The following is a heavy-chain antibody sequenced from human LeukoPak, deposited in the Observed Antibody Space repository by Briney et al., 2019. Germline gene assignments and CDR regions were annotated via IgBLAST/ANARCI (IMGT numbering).Heavy chain of an antibody. CDR1: GFTFSSYA. Sequence: PGRSLRLSCAASGFTFSSYAMHWVRQAPGKGLEYVSAISSNGGSTYYANSVKGRFTISRDNSKNTLYLQMGSLRAEDMAVYYCARNFGSGSYLLYFDYWGQGTLVTVSS. J-gene: IGHJ4*02. V-gene: IGHV3-64*01. CDR3: ARNFGSGSYLLYFDY. D-gene: IGHD1-26*01. CDR2: ISSNGGST.